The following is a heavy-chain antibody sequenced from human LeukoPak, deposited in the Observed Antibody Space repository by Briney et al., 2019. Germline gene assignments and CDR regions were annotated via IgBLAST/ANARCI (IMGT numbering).Heavy chain of an antibody. J-gene: IGHJ4*02. CDR2: ISSGGGSI. CDR1: GFTLSDHH. V-gene: IGHV3-11*01. CDR3: AREVVTHHFDY. D-gene: IGHD3-22*01. Sequence: PGGSLRLSCVVSGFTLSDHHMSWIRQAPGKGLECVSYISSGGGSIYYAESVKGRFTISRDTSKNSLYLQMNSLRAEDTAVYYCAREVVTHHFDYWGQGTLVTVSS.